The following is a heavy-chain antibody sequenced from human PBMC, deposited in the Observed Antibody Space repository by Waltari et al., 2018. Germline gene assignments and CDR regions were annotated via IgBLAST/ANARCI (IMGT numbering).Heavy chain of an antibody. V-gene: IGHV3-33*01. J-gene: IGHJ6*02. CDR1: GFCFTNYG. D-gene: IGHD1-26*01. CDR3: ARDQYGESFYYAMNV. Sequence: QEKLVESGGGVVQSGRSLKLSCEASGFCFTNYGMHWVRQAPGKGLEWVAVIWYDGSKKYYADSVKGRFDISRDNSRNPLYLQMDSLRAEDTAVYFCARDQYGESFYYAMNVWGQGTAVTVSS. CDR2: IWYDGSKK.